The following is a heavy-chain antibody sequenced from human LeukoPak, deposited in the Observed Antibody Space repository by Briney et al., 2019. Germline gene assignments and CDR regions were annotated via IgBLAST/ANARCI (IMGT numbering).Heavy chain of an antibody. D-gene: IGHD2-15*01. Sequence: GGSLRLSCAASGFTFSSYEMNWVRQAPGKGLEWVSVIYSGGSTYYADSVKGRFTISRHNSKNTLYLQMNSLRAEDTAVYYCARVLLRNWFDPWGQGTLDTVSS. CDR3: ARVLLRNWFDP. CDR2: IYSGGST. J-gene: IGHJ5*02. V-gene: IGHV3-53*04. CDR1: GFTFSSYE.